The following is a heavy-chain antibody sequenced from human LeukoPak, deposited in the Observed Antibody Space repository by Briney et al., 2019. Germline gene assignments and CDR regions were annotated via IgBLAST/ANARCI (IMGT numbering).Heavy chain of an antibody. J-gene: IGHJ4*02. CDR2: INHSGST. CDR1: GGSFSGYY. D-gene: IGHD5-18*01. CDR3: ARGRYRHFDY. Sequence: ASETLSLTCAVYGGSFSGYYWSWIRQPPGKGLEWIGEINHSGSTNYNPSLKSRVTISVDTSKNQFSLKLSSVTAADTAVYYCARGRYRHFDYWGQGTLVTVSS. V-gene: IGHV4-34*01.